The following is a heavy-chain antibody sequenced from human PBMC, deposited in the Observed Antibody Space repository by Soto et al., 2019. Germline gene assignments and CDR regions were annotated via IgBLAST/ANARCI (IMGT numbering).Heavy chain of an antibody. J-gene: IGHJ4*02. D-gene: IGHD6-19*01. CDR1: GGSISSYY. Sequence: SETLSLTCTVSGGSISSYYWSWIRQPPGKGLEWIGYIYYSGSTNYNPSLKSRVTISVDTSKNQFSLKLSSVTAADTAVYYCARRYSSGWYGYWFDYWGQGTLVTVSS. CDR3: ARRYSSGWYGYWFDY. CDR2: IYYSGST. V-gene: IGHV4-59*08.